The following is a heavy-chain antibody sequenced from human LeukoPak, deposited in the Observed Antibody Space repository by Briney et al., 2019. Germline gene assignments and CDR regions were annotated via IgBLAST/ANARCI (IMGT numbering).Heavy chain of an antibody. CDR1: GYTFTSYG. V-gene: IGHV1-18*01. Sequence: ASVKVSCKASGYTFTSYGISWVLQAPGQGLEWMGWISAYNGNTNYAQKLQGRVTMTTDTSTSTAYMELSSLRSEDTAVYYCARDEQQLLHPSDYWGQGTLVTASS. J-gene: IGHJ4*02. D-gene: IGHD6-13*01. CDR3: ARDEQQLLHPSDY. CDR2: ISAYNGNT.